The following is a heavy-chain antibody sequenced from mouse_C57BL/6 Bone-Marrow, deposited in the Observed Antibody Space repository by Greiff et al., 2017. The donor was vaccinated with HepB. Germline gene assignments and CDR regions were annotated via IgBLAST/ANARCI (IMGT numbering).Heavy chain of an antibody. CDR2: IYPRSGNT. D-gene: IGHD2-4*01. Sequence: QVQLQQSGAELARPGASVKLSCKASGYTFTSYGISWVKQRTGQGLEWIGEIYPRSGNTYYNEKFKGMATLTADKSSSTAYMELRSLTSEDSAVYFCAREDYDGDYFDYWGQGTTLTVSS. V-gene: IGHV1-81*01. J-gene: IGHJ2*01. CDR1: GYTFTSYG. CDR3: AREDYDGDYFDY.